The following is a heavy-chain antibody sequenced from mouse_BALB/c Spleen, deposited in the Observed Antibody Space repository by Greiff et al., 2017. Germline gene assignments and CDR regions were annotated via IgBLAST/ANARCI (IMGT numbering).Heavy chain of an antibody. CDR2: INSNGGST. CDR3: AREGRRLDY. J-gene: IGHJ4*01. CDR1: GFTFSSYG. Sequence: VQLVESGGGFVQPGGALKLSCAASGFTFSSYGLSLVRQTPDKRLELVATINSNGGSTYYPDSVKGRFTISRDNAKNTLYLQMSSLKSEDTAMYYCAREGRRLDYWGQGTSVTVSS. V-gene: IGHV5-6-3*01. D-gene: IGHD1-1*01.